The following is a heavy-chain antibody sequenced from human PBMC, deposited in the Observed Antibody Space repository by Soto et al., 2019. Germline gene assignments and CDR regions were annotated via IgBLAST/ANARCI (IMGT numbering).Heavy chain of an antibody. V-gene: IGHV4-31*03. Sequence: PSETLSLTCTVSGGSISSGGYYWSWIRQHPGKGLEWIGYIYYSGSTYYNPSLKSRVTISVDTSKNQFSLKLSSVTAADTAVYYCARDHLDLVFDYWGQGTLVTVSS. D-gene: IGHD3-16*02. CDR2: IYYSGST. J-gene: IGHJ4*02. CDR1: GGSISSGGYY. CDR3: ARDHLDLVFDY.